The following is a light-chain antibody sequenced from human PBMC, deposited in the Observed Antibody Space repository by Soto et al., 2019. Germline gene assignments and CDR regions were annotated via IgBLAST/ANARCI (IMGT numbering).Light chain of an antibody. CDR2: GAS. Sequence: EIVLTQSPGTLSLSPGDAATLSCRASQSVRSTYLAWYQQKPGQAPRLLIYGASSRATGIPDRFSGSGSGTEFTLTITSLESEDFAVYYCQQFHNWPRTFGQGTKVDIK. CDR1: QSVRSTY. V-gene: IGKV3-20*01. J-gene: IGKJ1*01. CDR3: QQFHNWPRT.